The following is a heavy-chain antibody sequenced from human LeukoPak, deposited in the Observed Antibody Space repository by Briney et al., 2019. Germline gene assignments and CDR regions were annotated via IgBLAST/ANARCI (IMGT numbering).Heavy chain of an antibody. V-gene: IGHV1-46*01. D-gene: IGHD3-3*01. CDR1: GYSFTNYY. Sequence: ASVKVSCKASGYSFTNYYLHWVRQAPGQGFEWMGIINPSGGSTSYAQKFQGRVTMTRDTSTSTVYMEVSSLRSEDTAVYYCARGTANFWSGYSSHFDYWGQGTLVTVSS. CDR2: INPSGGST. CDR3: ARGTANFWSGYSSHFDY. J-gene: IGHJ4*02.